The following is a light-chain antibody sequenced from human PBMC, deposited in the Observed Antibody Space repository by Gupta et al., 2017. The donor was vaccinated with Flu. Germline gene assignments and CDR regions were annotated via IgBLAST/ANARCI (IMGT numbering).Light chain of an antibody. CDR3: QQYNNWPRS. Sequence: ELVMTQSPATLSASPGERATLSCRASQSVSSNLAWYQQKPGQAPRLLIYGASTRATGIPARFSGSGSGTEFTLTISSLQSEDFAVYYCQQYNNWPRSFGQGTKLEIK. CDR1: QSVSSN. V-gene: IGKV3-15*01. J-gene: IGKJ2*03. CDR2: GAS.